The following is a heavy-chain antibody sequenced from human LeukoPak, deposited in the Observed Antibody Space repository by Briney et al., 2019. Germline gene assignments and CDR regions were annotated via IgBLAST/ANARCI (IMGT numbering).Heavy chain of an antibody. CDR3: VRDPSGSGFAFDS. D-gene: IGHD1-1*01. Sequence: GGSLRLSCAASGFTFSSYSMHWVRQAPGKGLEWVAFIWFDGSNKHYADSVKGRFTISRDNSEDTLYLQMNSLRAEDTAVYYCVRDPSGSGFAFDSWGQGALVTVSS. V-gene: IGHV3-33*08. CDR2: IWFDGSNK. CDR1: GFTFSSYS. J-gene: IGHJ4*02.